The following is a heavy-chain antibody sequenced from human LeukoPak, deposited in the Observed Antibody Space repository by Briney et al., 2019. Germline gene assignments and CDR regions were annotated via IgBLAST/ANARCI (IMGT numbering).Heavy chain of an antibody. CDR3: AKPPPNWNDGWFDP. Sequence: GGSLRLSCAASGFTFDDYAMHWVRQAPGKGLEWVSAISGSGGSTYYADSVKGRFTISRDNSKNTLYLQMNSLRAEDTAVYYCAKPPPNWNDGWFDPWGQGTLVTVSS. V-gene: IGHV3-23*01. CDR2: ISGSGGST. J-gene: IGHJ5*02. CDR1: GFTFDDYA. D-gene: IGHD1-1*01.